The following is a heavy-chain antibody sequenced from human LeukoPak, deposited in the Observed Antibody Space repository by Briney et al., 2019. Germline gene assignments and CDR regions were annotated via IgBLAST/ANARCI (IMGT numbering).Heavy chain of an antibody. J-gene: IGHJ4*02. D-gene: IGHD3-10*01. CDR1: GFTFDDYA. Sequence: GGSLRLSCAASGFTFDDYAMHWVRQAPGKGLEWVSLISGDGGSTYYADSVKGRFTISRDNSKNSLYLQMNSLRTGDTALYYCAKDSDYYGSGYDYWGQGTLVTVSS. CDR2: ISGDGGST. V-gene: IGHV3-43*02. CDR3: AKDSDYYGSGYDY.